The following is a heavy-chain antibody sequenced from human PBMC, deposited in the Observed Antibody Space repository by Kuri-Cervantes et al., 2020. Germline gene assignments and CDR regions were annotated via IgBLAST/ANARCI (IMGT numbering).Heavy chain of an antibody. Sequence: ESLKISCAVYGGSFSGYYWSWIRQPPGKGLEWIGEINHSGSTNYNPPLKSRVTISVDKSKNQFSLKLSSVTAADTAVYYCARVYYGSGRGSNWFDPWGQGTLVTVSS. V-gene: IGHV4-34*01. J-gene: IGHJ5*02. CDR3: ARVYYGSGRGSNWFDP. CDR1: GGSFSGYY. CDR2: INHSGST. D-gene: IGHD3-10*01.